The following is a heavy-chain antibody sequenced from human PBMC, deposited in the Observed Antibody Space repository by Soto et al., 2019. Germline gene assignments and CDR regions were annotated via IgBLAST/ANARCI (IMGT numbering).Heavy chain of an antibody. D-gene: IGHD2-8*01. CDR2: IYYSGST. CDR3: ARDGTSGPAAFDI. CDR1: GGSISSGDYY. Sequence: SETLSLTCTVSGGSISSGDYYWSWIRQPPGKGLEWIGYIYYSGSTYYNPSLKSRVTISVDTSKNQFSLKLSSVTAADTAVYYCARDGTSGPAAFDIWGQGTMVTVSS. V-gene: IGHV4-30-4*01. J-gene: IGHJ3*02.